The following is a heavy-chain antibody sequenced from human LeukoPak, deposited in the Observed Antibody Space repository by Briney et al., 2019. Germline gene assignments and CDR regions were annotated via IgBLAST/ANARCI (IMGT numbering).Heavy chain of an antibody. CDR3: ARDGGFYAFDI. V-gene: IGHV4-59*01. J-gene: IGHJ3*02. D-gene: IGHD3-3*01. CDR1: GSSISNYH. CDR2: IYYNGNS. Sequence: SETLSLTCTISGSSISNYHWNWVRQAPGKGLEWIGYIYYNGNSNQNPSLKRRVSMSVDTSKNQFSLRLNSVTAADTAVYFCARDGGFYAFDIWGQGTVVTVSS.